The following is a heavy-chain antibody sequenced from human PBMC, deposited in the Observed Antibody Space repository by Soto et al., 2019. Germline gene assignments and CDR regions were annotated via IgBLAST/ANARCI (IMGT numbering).Heavy chain of an antibody. CDR3: AREINAYYYGSGRPNDY. V-gene: IGHV4-4*07. D-gene: IGHD3-10*01. CDR2: IYTSGST. Sequence: SETLSLTCTVSGGSISSYYWSWIRQPAGKGLEWIGRIYTSGSTNYNPSLKGRVTMSVDTSKNQFSLKLSSVTAADTAVYYCAREINAYYYGSGRPNDYWGQGTLVTVYS. CDR1: GGSISSYY. J-gene: IGHJ4*02.